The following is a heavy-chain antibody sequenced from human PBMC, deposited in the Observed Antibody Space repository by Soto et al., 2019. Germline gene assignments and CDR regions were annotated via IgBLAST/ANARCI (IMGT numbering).Heavy chain of an antibody. CDR1: GYTFTNYA. V-gene: IGHV1-3*05. J-gene: IGHJ6*02. CDR3: ARVGQWGGMDV. CDR2: INSGNGNT. D-gene: IGHD1-26*01. Sequence: QVQFVQSGAEEKKPGASVKVSCKASGYTFTNYAIHWVRQAPAQRLEWMGWINSGNGNTKYSQTFQGRVTITRDTSASTAYMELSSLRSEDTAVYSCARVGQWGGMDVWGQGSKVTVSS.